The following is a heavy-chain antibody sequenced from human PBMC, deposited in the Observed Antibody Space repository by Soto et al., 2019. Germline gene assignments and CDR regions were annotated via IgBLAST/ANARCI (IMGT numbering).Heavy chain of an antibody. V-gene: IGHV4-34*01. CDR2: INHSGSA. CDR1: GWSFSAYY. Sequence: SETLSLTCAVYGWSFSAYYWTWVRQPPGKXLEWIGEINHSGSANYNPSLKSRVTISLDRSKNQFSLNLTSVTAADTAVFYCARGRKYQLINTKFNWFDPWGQGTLVTVCS. J-gene: IGHJ5*02. D-gene: IGHD2-2*01. CDR3: ARGRKYQLINTKFNWFDP.